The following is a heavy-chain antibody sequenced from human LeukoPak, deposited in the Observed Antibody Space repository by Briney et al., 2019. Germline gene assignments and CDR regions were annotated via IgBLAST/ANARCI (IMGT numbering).Heavy chain of an antibody. CDR3: ARTHLYYGMDV. CDR2: IFYSGST. Sequence: TTSETLSLTCSVSGGSIHSSSYHWGWIRQPPGKGLDWIGSIFYSGSTYHKPSLKSRVTISVDTSSNQFSLKLSSVTAADTAVYYCARTHLYYGMDVWGQGTTVTVSS. J-gene: IGHJ6*02. V-gene: IGHV4-39*01. CDR1: GGSIHSSSYH.